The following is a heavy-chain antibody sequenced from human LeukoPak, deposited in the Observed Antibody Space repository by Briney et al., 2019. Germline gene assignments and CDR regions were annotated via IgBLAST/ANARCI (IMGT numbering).Heavy chain of an antibody. D-gene: IGHD3-10*01. CDR2: INGGGGST. J-gene: IGHJ4*02. Sequence: GGSLRLSCAASAFTFSSYGMGWVRQAPGKGLDWVSSINGGGGSTYYADSVKGRFTISRDNAKNTLYLQMNSLRAEDTAVYYCARDLVPEYGSGSYYNAYDYWGQGTLVTVSS. CDR1: AFTFSSYG. CDR3: ARDLVPEYGSGSYYNAYDY. V-gene: IGHV3-23*01.